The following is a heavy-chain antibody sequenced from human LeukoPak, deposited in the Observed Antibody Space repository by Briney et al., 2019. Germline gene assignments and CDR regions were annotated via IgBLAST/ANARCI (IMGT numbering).Heavy chain of an antibody. CDR2: INPNSGGT. Sequence: ASVKVSCKASGFTFTGYYMHWVRQAPGQGLEWMGWINPNSGGTNYAQKFQGRVTMTRDTSISTAYMELSRLRSDDTAVYYCARDRSGITIFGVVRGWYYYYYYMDVWGKGTTVTVSS. V-gene: IGHV1-2*02. J-gene: IGHJ6*03. CDR3: ARDRSGITIFGVVRGWYYYYYYMDV. D-gene: IGHD3-3*01. CDR1: GFTFTGYY.